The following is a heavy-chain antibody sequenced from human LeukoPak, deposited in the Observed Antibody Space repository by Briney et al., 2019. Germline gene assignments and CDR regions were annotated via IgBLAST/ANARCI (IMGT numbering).Heavy chain of an antibody. D-gene: IGHD5-18*01. J-gene: IGHJ5*02. CDR2: ISAYNGNT. CDR1: GYTFTSYG. CDR3: ARLQLSYGLLMVFDP. Sequence: GASVKVSCKASGYTFTSYGISWVRQAPGQGLEWMGWISAYNGNTYYAQKLQGRVTMTTDTSTSTAYMELRSLRSDDTAVYYCARLQLSYGLLMVFDPWGQGTLVTVSS. V-gene: IGHV1-18*01.